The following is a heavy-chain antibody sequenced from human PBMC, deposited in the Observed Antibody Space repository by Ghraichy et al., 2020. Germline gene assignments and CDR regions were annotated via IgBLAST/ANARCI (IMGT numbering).Heavy chain of an antibody. Sequence: SETLSLTCTVSGGSISSSSYYWGWIRQPPGKGMEWIGSIYYSGSTYYNPSLKSRVTISVDTSKNQFSLKLSSVTAADTAVYYCARRGGYCSSTSCYEFSNYYYYYGMDVWGQGTTVTVSS. D-gene: IGHD2-2*01. CDR1: GGSISSSSYY. CDR2: IYYSGST. J-gene: IGHJ6*02. CDR3: ARRGGYCSSTSCYEFSNYYYYYGMDV. V-gene: IGHV4-39*01.